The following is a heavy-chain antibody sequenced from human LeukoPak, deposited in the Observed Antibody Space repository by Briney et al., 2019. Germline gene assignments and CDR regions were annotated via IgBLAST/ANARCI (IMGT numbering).Heavy chain of an antibody. CDR2: VYPGDSDT. CDR1: GYSFTSYW. D-gene: IGHD4-17*01. J-gene: IGHJ5*02. Sequence: GESLKISCKGSGYSFTSYWIGWVRQMPGKGLEWMGIVYPGDSDTRSSPSFEGQVTISADTSISTAYLQWSSLKASDTAMYYCARPTGYGDYVWFDTWGQGTLVTVSS. V-gene: IGHV5-51*01. CDR3: ARPTGYGDYVWFDT.